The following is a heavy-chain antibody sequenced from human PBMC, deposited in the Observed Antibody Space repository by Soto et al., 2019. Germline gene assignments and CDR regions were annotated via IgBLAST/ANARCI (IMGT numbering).Heavy chain of an antibody. J-gene: IGHJ6*02. D-gene: IGHD5-12*01. CDR1: GFTFSSYG. V-gene: IGHV3-33*01. Sequence: GGSLRLSCAASGFTFSSYGMHWVRQAPGKGLEWVAVIWYDGSNKYYADSVKGRFTISRDNSKNTLYLQMNSLRAEDTAVYYCARDWVDLYGMDVWGQGTTVTVSS. CDR3: ARDWVDLYGMDV. CDR2: IWYDGSNK.